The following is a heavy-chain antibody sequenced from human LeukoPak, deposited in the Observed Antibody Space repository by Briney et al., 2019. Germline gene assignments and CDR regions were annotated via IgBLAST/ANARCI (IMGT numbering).Heavy chain of an antibody. D-gene: IGHD5-18*01. J-gene: IGHJ4*02. V-gene: IGHV3-74*01. CDR2: IKTDGSIT. CDR3: VRDFMYNTARTGC. CDR1: GFSFSVYW. Sequence: GGSLRLSCAASGFSFSVYWMHWVRQAPGKGPVWVSRIKTDGSITDYADSVKGRFTISRDNAKNTLYLQMNSLRAEDTAVYYCVRDFMYNTARTGCWGQGTLVTVSS.